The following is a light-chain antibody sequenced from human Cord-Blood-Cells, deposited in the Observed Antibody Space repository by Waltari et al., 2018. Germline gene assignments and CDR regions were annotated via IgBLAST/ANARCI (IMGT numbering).Light chain of an antibody. J-gene: IGKJ5*01. CDR2: AAS. CDR3: QQSYSTPIT. CDR1: QSISSY. V-gene: IGKV1-39*01. Sequence: DIQMTQSPSSLSASVGDRVTITCRASQSISSYLNWYQKKPGKAPKLLIYAASSLQSGVPSRFSGSGSGTDCTLTISSLQPEDCATYYCQQSYSTPITFGQGTRLEIK.